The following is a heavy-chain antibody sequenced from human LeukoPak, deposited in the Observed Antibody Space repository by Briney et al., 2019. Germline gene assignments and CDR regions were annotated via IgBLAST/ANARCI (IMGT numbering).Heavy chain of an antibody. V-gene: IGHV4-4*07. CDR2: IYTSGST. CDR1: GGSISSYY. D-gene: IGHD5-12*01. J-gene: IGHJ4*02. CDR3: ARMVRRLERLNIGRSSDYATGYYFDY. Sequence: SETLSLTCTVSGGSISSYYWSWIRQPPGKGLEWIGRIYTSGSTNYNPSLKSRVTMSLDTSKNQFSLKLSSVTAADTAVYYCARMVRRLERLNIGRSSDYATGYYFDYWGQGTLVTVSS.